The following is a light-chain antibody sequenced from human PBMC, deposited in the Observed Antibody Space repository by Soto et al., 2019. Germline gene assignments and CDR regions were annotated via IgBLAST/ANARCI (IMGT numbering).Light chain of an antibody. CDR1: QNIRSR. V-gene: IGKV1-5*01. J-gene: IGKJ5*01. CDR2: DSS. CDR3: QQYDSFSVT. Sequence: DFQMTQSPSTLSASVGDRVTITCRASQNIRSRLAWFQQKPGKAPKLLIYDSSSLESGVPSRFSGSGSGTEFRLTISTMQPDDFATYYCQQYDSFSVTFDQGTRMEIK.